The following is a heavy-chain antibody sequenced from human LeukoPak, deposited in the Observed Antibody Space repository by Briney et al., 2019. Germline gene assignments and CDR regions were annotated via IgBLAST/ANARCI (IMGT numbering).Heavy chain of an antibody. CDR1: GFTFSSYS. D-gene: IGHD1-26*01. Sequence: GGSLRLSCAASGFTFSSYSMNWVRQAPGKGLEWVSSISSSSSYIYYADSVKGRFTISRDNVKNSLYLQMNSLRAEDTAVYYCARELAIVGATGGGYWGQGTLVTVSS. V-gene: IGHV3-21*01. J-gene: IGHJ4*02. CDR2: ISSSSSYI. CDR3: ARELAIVGATGGGY.